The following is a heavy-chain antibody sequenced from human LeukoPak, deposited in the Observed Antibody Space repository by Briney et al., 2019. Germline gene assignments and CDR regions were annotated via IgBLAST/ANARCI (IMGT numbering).Heavy chain of an antibody. V-gene: IGHV4-38-2*02. D-gene: IGHD7-27*01. J-gene: IGHJ4*02. Sequence: SETLSLTCSVSGYSISSGYYWGWIRQPPGKGLVWIGSIYQSGSTYYNPSLKSRVTISVDTSKNQFSLKLSSVTAADTAVYYCARLAWGRLDYWGQGTLVTVSS. CDR2: IYQSGST. CDR3: ARLAWGRLDY. CDR1: GYSISSGYY.